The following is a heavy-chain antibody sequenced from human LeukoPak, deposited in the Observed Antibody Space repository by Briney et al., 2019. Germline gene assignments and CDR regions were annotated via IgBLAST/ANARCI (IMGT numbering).Heavy chain of an antibody. CDR1: GGSISSSSYY. CDR2: IYYSGST. CDR3: ARNGGYSTVTIDDY. Sequence: PSETLSLTCTVSGGSISSSSYYWGWIRQPPGKGLEWIGSIYYSGSTYYNPSLKSRVTISVDTSKNQSSLKLSSVTAADTAVYYCARNGGYSTVTIDDYWGQGTLVTVSS. J-gene: IGHJ4*02. D-gene: IGHD4-17*01. V-gene: IGHV4-39*01.